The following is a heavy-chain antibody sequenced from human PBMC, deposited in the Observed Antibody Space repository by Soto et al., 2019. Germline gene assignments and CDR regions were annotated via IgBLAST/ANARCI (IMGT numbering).Heavy chain of an antibody. Sequence: PSETLSLTCTVSGGSISSYYWSWIRQPPGKGLEWIGYIYYSGSTNYNPSLKSRVTISVDTSKNQFSLKLSSVTAADTAVYYCARTYYDSSGSPYGMDVWGQGTTVTVSS. J-gene: IGHJ6*02. D-gene: IGHD3-22*01. CDR1: GGSISSYY. CDR2: IYYSGST. V-gene: IGHV4-59*01. CDR3: ARTYYDSSGSPYGMDV.